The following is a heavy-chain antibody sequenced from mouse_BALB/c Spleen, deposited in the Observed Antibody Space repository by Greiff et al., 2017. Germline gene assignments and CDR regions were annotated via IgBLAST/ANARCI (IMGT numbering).Heavy chain of an antibody. D-gene: IGHD2-1*01. CDR3: ARSEGGNYDFDY. CDR2: ISSGSSTI. J-gene: IGHJ2*01. Sequence: EVKLVESGGGLVQPGGSRKLSCAASGFTFSSFGMHWVRQAPEKGLEWVAYISSGSSTIYYADTVKGRFTISRDNPKNTLFLQMTSLRSEDTAMYYCARSEGGNYDFDYWGQGTTLTVSS. CDR1: GFTFSSFG. V-gene: IGHV5-17*02.